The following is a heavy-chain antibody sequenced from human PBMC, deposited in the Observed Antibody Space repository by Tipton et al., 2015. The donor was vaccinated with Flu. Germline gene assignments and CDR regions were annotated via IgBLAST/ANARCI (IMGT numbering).Heavy chain of an antibody. Sequence: SLRLSCAASGFTVSNNYMSWVRQAPGKGLEWLSVIYTGSRTNYADSVKGRFIISRDNPKNTRYLQMNSLRTEDTAVYYCAKDGWDTSGWYPFDYWGQGTLVTVSS. CDR2: IYTGSRT. J-gene: IGHJ4*02. CDR1: GFTVSNNY. D-gene: IGHD6-19*01. CDR3: AKDGWDTSGWYPFDY. V-gene: IGHV3-66*02.